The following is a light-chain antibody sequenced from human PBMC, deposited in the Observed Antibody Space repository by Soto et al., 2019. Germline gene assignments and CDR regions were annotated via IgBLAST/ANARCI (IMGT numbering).Light chain of an antibody. V-gene: IGKV1-12*02. Sequence: DLQMTQSPSSVSASVGDRVTITCRASQGLSSWLAWYQQKPGKAPKLLIYAASSLHSGVPSRFSGSGSGTDFTLTISSLQPEDFAAYYCQQANSFPYTFGQGTKLEIK. J-gene: IGKJ2*01. CDR2: AAS. CDR3: QQANSFPYT. CDR1: QGLSSW.